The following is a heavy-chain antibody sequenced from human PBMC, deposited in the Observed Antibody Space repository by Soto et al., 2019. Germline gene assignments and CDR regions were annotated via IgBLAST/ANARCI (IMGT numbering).Heavy chain of an antibody. CDR3: ARDLQLEEAYDAFDI. CDR1: GFTFSDYY. V-gene: IGHV3-11*01. CDR2: ISSSGSTI. J-gene: IGHJ3*02. D-gene: IGHD1-1*01. Sequence: GGSLRLSCAASGFTFSDYYMSWIRQAPGKGLEWVSYISSSGSTIYYADSVKGRFTISRDNAKNSLYLQMNSLRAEDTAVYYCARDLQLEEAYDAFDIWGQGTMATVSS.